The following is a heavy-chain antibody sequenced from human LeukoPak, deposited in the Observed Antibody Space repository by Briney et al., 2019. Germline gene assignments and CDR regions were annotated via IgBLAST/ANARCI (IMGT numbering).Heavy chain of an antibody. CDR2: ISGSGGST. CDR1: GFTFSSYA. J-gene: IGHJ4*02. CDR3: ARATPDYYDSSGYYYVHFDY. Sequence: PGGSLRLSCAASGFTFSSYAMSWVRQAPGKGLEWVSAISGSGGSTYYADSVKGRFTISRDNSKNTLYLQMNSLRAEDTAVYYCARATPDYYDSSGYYYVHFDYWGQGTLVTVSS. V-gene: IGHV3-23*01. D-gene: IGHD3-22*01.